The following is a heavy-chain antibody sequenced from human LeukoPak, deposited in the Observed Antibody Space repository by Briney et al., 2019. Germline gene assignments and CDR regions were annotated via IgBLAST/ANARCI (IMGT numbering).Heavy chain of an antibody. CDR3: ARGGGHYHSENHYDVNY. Sequence: GGSLRLSCAASGFRFSDYYMSWIRQAPGKGLEWISFISGSDDNIYYAGPVQGRFTISRDNSKNSLFLQLNSLTPEDTAVYYCARGGGHYHSENHYDVNYWGQGTLVTVSS. CDR2: ISGSDDNI. CDR1: GFRFSDYY. V-gene: IGHV3-11*01. J-gene: IGHJ4*02. D-gene: IGHD1-26*01.